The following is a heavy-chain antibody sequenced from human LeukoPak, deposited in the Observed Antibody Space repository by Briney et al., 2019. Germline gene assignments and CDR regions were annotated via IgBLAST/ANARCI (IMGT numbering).Heavy chain of an antibody. D-gene: IGHD5-12*01. CDR1: GGSMNTYY. J-gene: IGHJ6*03. CDR2: IYSSGGT. CDR3: ARGGADAYDVYYLDV. Sequence: SETLSLTCSVSGGSMNTYYWSWIRPPAGAGLEWIGRIYSSGGTYYNPSLKSRVTVSIDTSRNQFSLNLGSVTAADTAVYYCARGGADAYDVYYLDVWGTGTTVTVSS. V-gene: IGHV4-4*07.